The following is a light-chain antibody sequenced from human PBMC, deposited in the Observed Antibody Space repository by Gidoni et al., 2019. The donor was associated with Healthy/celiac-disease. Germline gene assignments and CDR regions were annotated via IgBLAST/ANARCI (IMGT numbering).Light chain of an antibody. CDR1: QSVLYSPNNKNS. Sequence: DIVMTQSPDSLAVSLGERATINCKSSQSVLYSPNNKNSLAWYQQKPGQPPKLLIYWASTRESGVPDRFSGSGSGTDFTLNISSLQAEDVAVYYCQQYYSTPPTFGQGTKVEIK. J-gene: IGKJ1*01. CDR2: WAS. V-gene: IGKV4-1*01. CDR3: QQYYSTPPT.